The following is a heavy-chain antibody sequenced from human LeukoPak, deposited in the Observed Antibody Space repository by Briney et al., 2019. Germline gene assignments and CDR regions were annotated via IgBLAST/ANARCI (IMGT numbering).Heavy chain of an antibody. CDR2: IYHSGST. V-gene: IGHV4-30-2*01. CDR1: GGSISSGGYY. CDR3: ARVPKTDIVVELAGFDP. D-gene: IGHD2-2*01. J-gene: IGHJ5*02. Sequence: SETLSLTCTVSGGSISSGGYYWSWLRQPPGKGLEWIGYIYHSGSTYYNPSLKSRVTISVDRSKNQFSLKLSSVTAADTAVYYCARVPKTDIVVELAGFDPWGQGNLVTVSS.